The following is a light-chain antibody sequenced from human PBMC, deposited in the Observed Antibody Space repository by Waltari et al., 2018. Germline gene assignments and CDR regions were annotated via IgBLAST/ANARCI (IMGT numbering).Light chain of an antibody. CDR1: QGIRNY. CDR2: AAS. V-gene: IGKV1-16*02. CDR3: QQYAGYPYT. J-gene: IGKJ2*01. Sequence: DSKMTQSPSSLSASVGDRVIITCRASQGIRNYLAWFQQKPGEVPKSLVYAASSLQSGVPSKFSGSGSGTDFTLTISSLQPEDFATYYCQQYAGYPYTFGQGTKLDVK.